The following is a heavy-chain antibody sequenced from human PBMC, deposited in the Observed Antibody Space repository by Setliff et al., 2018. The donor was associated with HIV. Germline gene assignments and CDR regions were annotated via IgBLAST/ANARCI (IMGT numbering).Heavy chain of an antibody. J-gene: IGHJ4*02. V-gene: IGHV4-4*08. CDR1: GISINGYY. CDR2: VSSIGNT. D-gene: IGHD1-26*01. Sequence: SETLSLTCSVSGISINGYYWSWIRQSPRTRLAWIGYVSSIGNTNYNPSLKSRVTISVDTSKNQFSLQLNSVTAADTAVYFCARTRAPYFFDFWGQGAQVTVSS. CDR3: ARTRAPYFFDF.